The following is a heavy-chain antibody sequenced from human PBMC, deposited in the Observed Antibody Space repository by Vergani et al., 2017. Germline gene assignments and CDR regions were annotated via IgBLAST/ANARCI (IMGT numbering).Heavy chain of an antibody. CDR2: ISSSSSYI. CDR3: ARDESRGGFLEWSHNWFDP. D-gene: IGHD3-3*01. Sequence: EVQLVESGGGLVKPGGSLRLSCAASGFTFSSYSMNWVRQAPGKGLEWVSSISSSSSYIYYEDSVKGRFTMSRDNAKNSLYLQMNSLRAEDTAVYYCARDESRGGFLEWSHNWFDPWGQGTLVTVSS. V-gene: IGHV3-21*01. J-gene: IGHJ5*02. CDR1: GFTFSSYS.